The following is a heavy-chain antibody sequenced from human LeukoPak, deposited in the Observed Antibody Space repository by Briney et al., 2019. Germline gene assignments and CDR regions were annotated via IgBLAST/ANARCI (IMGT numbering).Heavy chain of an antibody. D-gene: IGHD3-22*01. V-gene: IGHV4-4*07. CDR1: GGSSNNYY. Sequence: SETLSLTCTVSGGSSNNYYWSWIRQSAGKGLEWIGRIHTSGSTNYNPSLKSRVSMSVDTSKHQFSLRLRSVTAADTAVYYCARESGYYYDTSGYTFDYWGQGILVTVSS. J-gene: IGHJ4*02. CDR3: ARESGYYYDTSGYTFDY. CDR2: IHTSGST.